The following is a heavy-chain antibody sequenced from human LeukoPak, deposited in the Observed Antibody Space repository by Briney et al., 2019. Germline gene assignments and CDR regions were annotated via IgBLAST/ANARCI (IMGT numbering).Heavy chain of an antibody. CDR1: GFTFSSYA. J-gene: IGHJ4*02. Sequence: PGGSLRLSCAASGFTFSSYAMSLVRQAPGKGLEWVSAISGSGGSTYYADSVKGRFTISRDNSKNTLYLQMSSLRAEDTAVYYCAKETSYSSSWYDWGQGTLVTVSS. V-gene: IGHV3-23*01. D-gene: IGHD6-13*01. CDR2: ISGSGGST. CDR3: AKETSYSSSWYD.